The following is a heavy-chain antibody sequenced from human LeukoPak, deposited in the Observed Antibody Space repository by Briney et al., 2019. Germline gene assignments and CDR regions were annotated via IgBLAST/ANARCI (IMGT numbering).Heavy chain of an antibody. CDR1: GYTFSSYS. V-gene: IGHV3-21*01. CDR2: ISVRSNYI. CDR3: VRLRRNSDTSRFYYYYDY. D-gene: IGHD1/OR15-1a*01. Sequence: PGGSLRLSCAASGYTFSSYSINWVRQAPGKGLEWVSSISVRSNYIYYADSVRGRFSISRDDARDSLYLQMNSLRAEDTAVYYCVRLRRNSDTSRFYYYYDYWGQGTLVTVSS. J-gene: IGHJ4*02.